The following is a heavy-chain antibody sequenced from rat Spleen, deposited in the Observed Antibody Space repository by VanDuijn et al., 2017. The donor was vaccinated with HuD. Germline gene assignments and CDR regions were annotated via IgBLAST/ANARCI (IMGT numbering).Heavy chain of an antibody. J-gene: IGHJ1*01. V-gene: IGHV5-25*01. CDR3: ARHDYWYFDF. CDR2: ISPSGGST. CDR1: GFTFSNYY. Sequence: EVQLVESGGGLVQPGRSMKLSCAASGFTFSNYYMAWVRQAPTKGLEWVASISPSGGSTYYRDSVKGRFTVSRDNAKSTLYLQMDSLRSEDTATYYCARHDYWYFDFWGPGTMVTVSS.